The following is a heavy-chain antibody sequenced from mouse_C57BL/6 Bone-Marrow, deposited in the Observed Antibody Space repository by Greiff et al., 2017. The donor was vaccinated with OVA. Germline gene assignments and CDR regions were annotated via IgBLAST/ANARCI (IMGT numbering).Heavy chain of an antibody. CDR3: AREGAPYDYDLYWYFDV. CDR1: GYTFTGYW. D-gene: IGHD2-4*01. V-gene: IGHV1-9*01. J-gene: IGHJ1*03. CDR2: ILPGSGST. Sequence: VQRVESGAELMKPGASVKLSCKATGYTFTGYWIEWVKQRPGHGLEWIGEILPGSGSTNYNEKFKGKATFTADTSSNTAYMQLSSLTTEDSAIYYCAREGAPYDYDLYWYFDVWGTGTTVTVSS.